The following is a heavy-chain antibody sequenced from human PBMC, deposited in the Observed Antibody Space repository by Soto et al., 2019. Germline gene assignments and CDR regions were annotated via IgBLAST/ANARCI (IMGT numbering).Heavy chain of an antibody. D-gene: IGHD5-12*01. J-gene: IGHJ6*02. V-gene: IGHV1-18*04. Sequence: ASVKVSCKASGYTFSSHGISWVRQAPGQGLEWMGGISGYNGNTNYAQKLQARVTMTTDTSTSTAYMELRSLRSDDTAVYYCAESNPKWLYGMDVWGQGTTVTVSS. CDR3: AESNPKWLYGMDV. CDR2: ISGYNGNT. CDR1: GYTFSSHG.